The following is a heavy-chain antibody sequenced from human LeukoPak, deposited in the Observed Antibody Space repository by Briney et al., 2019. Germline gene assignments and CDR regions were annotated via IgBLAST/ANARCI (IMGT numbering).Heavy chain of an antibody. CDR2: IKQDESEK. Sequence: PGGSLRLSCAASGFLFSNFWMGWVRQAPGKGLEWVANIKQDESEKYYVDSVKGRFTISRENAKKSLYLQMNSLRAEDTAVYYCARVGEYYDILSGYQNSYFDLWGRGTLVTVSS. CDR1: GFLFSNFW. D-gene: IGHD3-9*01. V-gene: IGHV3-7*01. J-gene: IGHJ2*01. CDR3: ARVGEYYDILSGYQNSYFDL.